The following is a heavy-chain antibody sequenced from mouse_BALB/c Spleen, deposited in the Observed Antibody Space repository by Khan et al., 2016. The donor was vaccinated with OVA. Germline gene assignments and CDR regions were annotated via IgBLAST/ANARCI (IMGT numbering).Heavy chain of an antibody. J-gene: IGHJ3*01. CDR3: ASHLTGSFAY. D-gene: IGHD4-1*01. CDR2: INSDGGYT. Sequence: EVVLVESGGDLVKPGGSLRLSCAASGFTFSAYGMAWVRQAPDKRLEWVATINSDGGYTYYPDTVKVRFNISRNNAENTLSLQMSSLKSEDTAIYDCASHLTGSFAYWGQGTLVTVSA. CDR1: GFTFSAYG. V-gene: IGHV5-6*01.